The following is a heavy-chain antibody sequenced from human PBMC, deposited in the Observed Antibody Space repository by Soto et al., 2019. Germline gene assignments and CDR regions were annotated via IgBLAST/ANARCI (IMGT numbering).Heavy chain of an antibody. CDR2: FDPEDGET. D-gene: IGHD3-16*02. J-gene: IGHJ4*02. Sequence: VKVSCKASGYTLTDNYMHWVRQAPGKGLEWMGGFDPEDGETIYAQKFQGRVTMTEDTSTDTAYMELSSLRSEDTAVYYCATDYMITFGGVIVIPRPYYFDYWGQGTLVTVSS. CDR3: ATDYMITFGGVIVIPRPYYFDY. CDR1: GYTLTDNY. V-gene: IGHV1-24*01.